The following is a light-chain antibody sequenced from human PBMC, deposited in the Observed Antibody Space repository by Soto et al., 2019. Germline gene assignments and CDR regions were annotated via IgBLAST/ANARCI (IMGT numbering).Light chain of an antibody. CDR2: DVS. V-gene: IGKV1-5*01. Sequence: IYRNMCPSTVTASLSDLFSITCRAGQSITLCLDWYQQKPGKAPKLLIYDVSTLQSGVPARFSGGESGTKFTLTISSLQPDDFAIYYCQQYNSHPNTFGQGTKVEIK. J-gene: IGKJ1*01. CDR1: QSITLC. CDR3: QQYNSHPNT.